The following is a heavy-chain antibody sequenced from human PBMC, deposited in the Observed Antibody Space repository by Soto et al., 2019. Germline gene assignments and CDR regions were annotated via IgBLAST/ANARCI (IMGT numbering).Heavy chain of an antibody. CDR1: GGTFNSYL. D-gene: IGHD2-2*01. CDR3: ARGLDQPPVGLYFDT. J-gene: IGHJ4*02. Sequence: QVQLVQSGAEVKNPGSSVKVPCKTSGGTFNSYLIDWVRQAPGQGLEWMGGIIPAFGTAKYAQKFQGRVTITADKSTTTAYMELRTLTSEDTAVYYCARGLDQPPVGLYFDTWGQGTLVTVSS. V-gene: IGHV1-69*06. CDR2: IIPAFGTA.